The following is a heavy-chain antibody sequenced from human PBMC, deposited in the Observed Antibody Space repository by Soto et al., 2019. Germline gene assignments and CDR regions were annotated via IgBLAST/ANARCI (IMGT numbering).Heavy chain of an antibody. CDR1: GFSVSTTH. CDR2: VYRGGST. D-gene: IGHD3-3*01. Sequence: GGSLRLSCAASGFSVSTTHMNWVRQAPGKGPEWVAVVYRGGSTFYADPVKGRFIISRDNSKNTVYLQMNSLRAGDTALYYCAGDESGRFGVPTVELEHWGLGTLVTVSS. J-gene: IGHJ4*02. CDR3: AGDESGRFGVPTVELEH. V-gene: IGHV3-66*01.